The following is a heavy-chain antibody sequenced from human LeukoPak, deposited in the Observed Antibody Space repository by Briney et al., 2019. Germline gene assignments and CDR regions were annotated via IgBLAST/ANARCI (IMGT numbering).Heavy chain of an antibody. Sequence: SVKVSCKASGGTFSSYAVSWVRQAPGQGLEWMGGTIPIFGTANYAQKFQGRVTITADESTSTAYMELSSLRSEDTAVYYCAREPPNCSSTSCYSVGAFDIWGQGTMVTVSS. V-gene: IGHV1-69*13. D-gene: IGHD2-2*02. CDR2: TIPIFGTA. CDR1: GGTFSSYA. CDR3: AREPPNCSSTSCYSVGAFDI. J-gene: IGHJ3*02.